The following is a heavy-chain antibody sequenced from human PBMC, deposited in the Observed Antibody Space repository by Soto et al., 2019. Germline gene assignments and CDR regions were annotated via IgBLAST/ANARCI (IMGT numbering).Heavy chain of an antibody. CDR2: IIPIFGTA. Sequence: QVQLVQSGAEVKKPGSSVKVSCKASGGTFSSYAISWVRQAPGQGLEWMGGIIPIFGTANYAKKFQGSVTITEDESTSTAYMELSSLRSEATAVYYWASSRSFYNWNLDYWGQGTLVTVSS. CDR1: GGTFSSYA. CDR3: ASSRSFYNWNLDY. V-gene: IGHV1-69*01. D-gene: IGHD1-20*01. J-gene: IGHJ4*02.